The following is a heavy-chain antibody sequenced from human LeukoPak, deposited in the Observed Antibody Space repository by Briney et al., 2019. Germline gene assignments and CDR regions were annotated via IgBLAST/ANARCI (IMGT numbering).Heavy chain of an antibody. CDR1: GFTFGSYG. CDR2: ISYDGSNK. Sequence: PGGSLRLSCAASGFTFGSYGMHWVRQAPGKGLEWVAVISYDGSNKYYADSVKGRFTISRDNSKNTLYLQMNSLRAEDTAVYYCANGDDYGGDYWGQGTLVTVSS. CDR3: ANGDDYGGDY. D-gene: IGHD4-23*01. J-gene: IGHJ4*02. V-gene: IGHV3-30*18.